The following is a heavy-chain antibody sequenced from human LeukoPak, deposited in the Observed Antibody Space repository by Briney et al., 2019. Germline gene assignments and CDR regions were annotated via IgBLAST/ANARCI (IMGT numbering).Heavy chain of an antibody. CDR1: GYTFTDYY. CDR3: AAYYYDSSGYYLFDY. J-gene: IGHJ4*02. Sequence: ASVKVSCKVSGYTFTDYYMHLVQQAPGKGLEWMGLVDPEDGETIYAEKFQGRVTITADTSTDTAYMELSSLRSEDTAVYYCAAYYYDSSGYYLFDYWGQGTLVTVSS. D-gene: IGHD3-22*01. CDR2: VDPEDGET. V-gene: IGHV1-69-2*01.